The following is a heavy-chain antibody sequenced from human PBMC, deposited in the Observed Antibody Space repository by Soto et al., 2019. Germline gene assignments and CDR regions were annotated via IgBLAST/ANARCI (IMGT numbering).Heavy chain of an antibody. Sequence: PGGSLRLSCGASGFTFSNAWMNWVRQAPGKGLEWVGRIKSKTDGGTTDYAAPVKGRFTISRDDSKNTLYLQMNSLKTEDTAVYYCTTEPISNPGFEYWGQGTLVTVSS. CDR1: GFTFSNAW. D-gene: IGHD3-9*01. CDR3: TTEPISNPGFEY. V-gene: IGHV3-15*07. J-gene: IGHJ4*02. CDR2: IKSKTDGGTT.